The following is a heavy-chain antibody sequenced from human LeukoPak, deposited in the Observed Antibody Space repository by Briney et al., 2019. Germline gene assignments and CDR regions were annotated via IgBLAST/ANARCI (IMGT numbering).Heavy chain of an antibody. CDR2: ISWNSGTL. Sequence: PGGSLRLSCAASGFTLDDYVMHWVRQAPGKGLEWVSGISWNSGTLGYADSVKGRFTISRDSAKKSLYLQMNSLRAEDTALYYCAKAMTGYDILTGYDLDSWGQGALVTVSS. J-gene: IGHJ4*02. V-gene: IGHV3-9*01. CDR3: AKAMTGYDILTGYDLDS. CDR1: GFTLDDYV. D-gene: IGHD3-9*01.